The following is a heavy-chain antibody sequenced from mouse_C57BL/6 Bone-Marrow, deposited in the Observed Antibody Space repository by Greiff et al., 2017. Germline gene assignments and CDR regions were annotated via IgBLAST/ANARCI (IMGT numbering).Heavy chain of an antibody. V-gene: IGHV1-81*01. CDR2: IYPRSGTT. CDR1: GFTFTSYG. CDR3: ARGGITTVVATPFDY. J-gene: IGHJ2*01. D-gene: IGHD1-1*01. Sequence: QVQLQQSGAELARPGASVKLSCKASGFTFTSYGISWVKQRTGQGLEWIGEIYPRSGTTYYTEKFKGQATLTADKSSSTAYMELSSLTSEDSAVYFCARGGITTVVATPFDYWGQGTTLTVSS.